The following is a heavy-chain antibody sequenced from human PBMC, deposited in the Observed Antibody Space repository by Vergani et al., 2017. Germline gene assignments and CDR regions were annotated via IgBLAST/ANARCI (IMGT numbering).Heavy chain of an antibody. CDR2: IIPIFSTV. Sequence: QVQLVQSGAEVKKPGSSVKVSCKASGGTFSSYAISWVRQAPGQGLEWMGWIIPIFSTVKYAQKFQGRVTRTADESTSTAYMKRRSLEYEDTAVYYCLGGLWSGYYLAVWGKGTTVTVSS. D-gene: IGHD3-3*01. V-gene: IGHV1-69*01. J-gene: IGHJ6*03. CDR3: LGGLWSGYYLAV. CDR1: GGTFSSYA.